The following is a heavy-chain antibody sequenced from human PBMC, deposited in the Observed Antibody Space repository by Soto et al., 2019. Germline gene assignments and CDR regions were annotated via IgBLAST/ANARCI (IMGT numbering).Heavy chain of an antibody. V-gene: IGHV3-23*01. CDR1: GFTFSSYA. CDR2: ISGSGGST. Sequence: GGSLRLSCAASGFTFSSYAMSWVRQAPGKGLEWVSAISGSGGSTYYADSVKGRFTISRDNSKNTLYLQMNSLRAEDTAVYYCATLTMVRGVPIWGQGTMVTVSS. J-gene: IGHJ3*02. CDR3: ATLTMVRGVPI. D-gene: IGHD3-10*01.